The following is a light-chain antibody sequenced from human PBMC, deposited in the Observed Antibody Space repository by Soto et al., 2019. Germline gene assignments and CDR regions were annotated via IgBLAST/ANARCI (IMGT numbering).Light chain of an antibody. CDR2: SND. CDR3: AAWDVSLSGYV. J-gene: IGLJ1*01. CDR1: TSNIGSNI. V-gene: IGLV1-44*01. Sequence: QSVLTQPPSASETPGQRLTISCSGRTSNIGSNIVHWYQQLPGTAPKLLINSNDLRPSGVPDRFSGSKSGTSASLAISGLQSEDEADYYCAAWDVSLSGYVFGTGTKLTVL.